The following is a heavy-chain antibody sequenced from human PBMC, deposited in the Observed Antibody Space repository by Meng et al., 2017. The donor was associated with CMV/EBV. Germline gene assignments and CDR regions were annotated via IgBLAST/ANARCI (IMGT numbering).Heavy chain of an antibody. CDR2: ISSSNSYI. D-gene: IGHD1-26*01. V-gene: IGHV3-21*01. CDR3: AREVGAIDY. CDR1: GFTFSSYA. J-gene: IGHJ4*02. Sequence: GGSLRLSCAASGFTFSSYAMSWVRQAPGKGLEWVSSISSSNSYIYYADSVKGRFTISRDNAKNSLYLQMNSLRAEDTAVYYCAREVGAIDYWGQGTLVTVSS.